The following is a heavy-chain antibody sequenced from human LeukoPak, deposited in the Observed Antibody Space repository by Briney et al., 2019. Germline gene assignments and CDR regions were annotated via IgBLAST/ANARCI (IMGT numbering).Heavy chain of an antibody. J-gene: IGHJ4*02. CDR1: GFTFSSYS. CDR2: ISSSSSYI. Sequence: PGGSLRLSCAASGFTFSSYSMNWVRQAPGKGLEWVSSISSSSSYIYYADSVKGRFTTSRDNAKNSLYLQMNSLRAEDTAVYYCARDSGYDYAAFNYWGQGTLVTVSS. CDR3: ARDSGYDYAAFNY. V-gene: IGHV3-21*01. D-gene: IGHD5-12*01.